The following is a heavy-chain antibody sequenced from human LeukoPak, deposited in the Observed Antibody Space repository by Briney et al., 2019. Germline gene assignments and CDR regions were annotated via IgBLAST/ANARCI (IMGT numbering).Heavy chain of an antibody. V-gene: IGHV1-2*02. Sequence: GASVKVSCKASGYTFTGYSMHWGRQAPGQGLEWNGWINPNIGGTNYAQKFQGRVTMTRDTSISTAYMELSRLRSDDTAVYYCARDKSKLRYFDWLLSLDYWGQGTLVTVSS. D-gene: IGHD3-9*01. CDR1: GYTFTGYS. CDR3: ARDKSKLRYFDWLLSLDY. CDR2: INPNIGGT. J-gene: IGHJ4*02.